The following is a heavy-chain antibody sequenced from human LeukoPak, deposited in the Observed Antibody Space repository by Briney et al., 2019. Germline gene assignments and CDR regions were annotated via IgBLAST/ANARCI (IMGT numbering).Heavy chain of an antibody. CDR2: ISYDGSNK. V-gene: IGHV3-30*03. Sequence: GRSLRLSCAASGFTFSSYGMHWVRQAPGKGLEWVAVISYDGSNKYYADSVKGRFTISRDNSKNTLYLQMNSLRAEDTAVYYCARDLGRGSSWYGGIDYWGQGTLVTVSS. CDR1: GFTFSSYG. J-gene: IGHJ4*02. CDR3: ARDLGRGSSWYGGIDY. D-gene: IGHD6-13*01.